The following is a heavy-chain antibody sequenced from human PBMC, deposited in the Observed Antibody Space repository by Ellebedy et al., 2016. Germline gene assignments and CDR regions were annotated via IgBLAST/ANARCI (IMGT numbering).Heavy chain of an antibody. Sequence: GESLKISXAASGFTFSNFFMSWVRQAPGKGLEWVSTISGDGDKIDFADSVKGRFTISRDNSKNTLYLGMNSLRAEDTAVYYCRQGHYADYWGQGTLVTVSS. V-gene: IGHV3-23*01. J-gene: IGHJ4*02. CDR2: ISGDGDKI. CDR3: RQGHYADY. CDR1: GFTFSNFF.